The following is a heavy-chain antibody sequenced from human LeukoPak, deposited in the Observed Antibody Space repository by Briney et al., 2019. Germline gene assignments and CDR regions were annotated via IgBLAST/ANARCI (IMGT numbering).Heavy chain of an antibody. J-gene: IGHJ5*02. CDR2: ISAYNGNT. CDR1: GYTFTSYG. Sequence: ASVKVSCKASGYTFTSYGISWVRQAPGQGLEWMGWISAYNGNTNYAQKLQGRVTMTTDTSTSTAYMELRSLRSDDTAVYYCARDDDYVWGSYRPLDPRGQGTLVTVSS. CDR3: ARDDDYVWGSYRPLDP. V-gene: IGHV1-18*01. D-gene: IGHD3-16*02.